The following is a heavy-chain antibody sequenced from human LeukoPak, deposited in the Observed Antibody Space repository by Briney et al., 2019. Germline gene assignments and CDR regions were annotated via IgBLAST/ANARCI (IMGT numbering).Heavy chain of an antibody. CDR3: ASSGAAARGYYYYGMDV. CDR2: ISSSSSYI. D-gene: IGHD2-2*01. Sequence: GGSLRLSCAASGFTFSSYAMSWVRQAPGKGLEWVSSISSSSSYIYYADSVKGRFTISRDNAKNSLYLQMNSLRAEDTAVYYCASSGAAARGYYYYGMDVWGQGTTVTVSS. J-gene: IGHJ6*02. V-gene: IGHV3-21*01. CDR1: GFTFSSYA.